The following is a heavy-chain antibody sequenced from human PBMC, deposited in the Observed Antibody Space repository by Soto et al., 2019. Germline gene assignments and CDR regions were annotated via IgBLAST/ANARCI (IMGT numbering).Heavy chain of an antibody. Sequence: QVQLVQSGAEVKKPGASVKVSCKASGYRFTSYYVHWVRQAPGKGLEWMGRINPGGGATNYSQKFPGRISMSRDTSTTTFYMELNNLRSEDTALYYCARDLSISTRPSWFDPWGQGTLVTVSS. CDR3: ARDLSISTRPSWFDP. V-gene: IGHV1-46*01. J-gene: IGHJ5*02. CDR1: GYRFTSYY. D-gene: IGHD6-6*01. CDR2: INPGGGAT.